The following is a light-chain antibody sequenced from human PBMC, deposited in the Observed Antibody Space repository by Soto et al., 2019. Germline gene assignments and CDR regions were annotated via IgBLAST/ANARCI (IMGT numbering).Light chain of an antibody. CDR3: CSYAGIYTWV. V-gene: IGLV2-11*01. CDR2: DVS. Sequence: QSALTQPLSVSGSPGQSVTISCTGTSSDVGGYNYVSWYQQHPGKAPKLMIYDVSKRPSGVPDRFSGSKSGNTASLTISGLQAEDEADYYCCSYAGIYTWVFGGGTKLTVL. CDR1: SSDVGGYNY. J-gene: IGLJ3*02.